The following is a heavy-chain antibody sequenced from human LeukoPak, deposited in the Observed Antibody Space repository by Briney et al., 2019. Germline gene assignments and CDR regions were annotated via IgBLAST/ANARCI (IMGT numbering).Heavy chain of an antibody. CDR1: GFTFSSYG. V-gene: IGHV3-30*02. D-gene: IGHD4-11*01. CDR3: AKSYSNYDNWFDP. CDR2: IRYDGSNK. J-gene: IGHJ5*02. Sequence: PGGSLRLSCAASGFTFSSYGMHRVRQAPGKGLEWVAFIRYDGSNKYYADSVKGRFTISRDNSKNTLYLQMNSLRAEDTAVYYCAKSYSNYDNWFDPWGQGTLVTVSS.